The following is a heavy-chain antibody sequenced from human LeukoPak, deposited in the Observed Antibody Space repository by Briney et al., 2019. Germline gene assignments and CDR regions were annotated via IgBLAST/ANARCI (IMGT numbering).Heavy chain of an antibody. CDR2: IYHSGST. D-gene: IGHD2-21*02. CDR1: GYSLSSGYY. V-gene: IGHV4-38-2*01. Sequence: SETLSLTCAVSGYSLSSGYYWGWIRQPPGKGLEWIGGIYHSGSTYYNPSLKSRVTISVDTSKNQFSLKLSSVTAADTAVYYCARVMVVVTAKYNWFDPWGQGTLVTVSS. J-gene: IGHJ5*02. CDR3: ARVMVVVTAKYNWFDP.